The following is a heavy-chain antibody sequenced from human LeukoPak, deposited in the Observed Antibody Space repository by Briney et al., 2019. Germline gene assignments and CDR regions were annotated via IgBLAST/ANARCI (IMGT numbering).Heavy chain of an antibody. J-gene: IGHJ3*02. CDR1: GGSFSGYY. V-gene: IGHV4-34*01. D-gene: IGHD1-26*01. CDR3: ARAYPNSGSTYMGYAFDI. Sequence: SETLSLTCAVYGGSFSGYYWSWIRQPPGKGLEWIGEINHSGSTNYNPSLKSRVTISVDTSKNQFSLKLSSVNAADTAVYYCARAYPNSGSTYMGYAFDIWGQGTMVTVSS. CDR2: INHSGST.